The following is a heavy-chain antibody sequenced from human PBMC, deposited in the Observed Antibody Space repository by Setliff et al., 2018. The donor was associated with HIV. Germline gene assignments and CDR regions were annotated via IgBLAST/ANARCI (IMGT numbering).Heavy chain of an antibody. D-gene: IGHD3-9*01. CDR1: GYSFTFYG. Sequence: GASVKVSCKASGYSFTFYGLHWARQAPGQGLEWMGWVSVYNGNTKYAENFQDRLTLTTDASTGTGFMELRGLRSEDTAMYYCATSGFYDILTGPTPGVFDIWGQGTMVTVSS. CDR2: VSVYNGNT. J-gene: IGHJ3*02. CDR3: ATSGFYDILTGPTPGVFDI. V-gene: IGHV1-18*04.